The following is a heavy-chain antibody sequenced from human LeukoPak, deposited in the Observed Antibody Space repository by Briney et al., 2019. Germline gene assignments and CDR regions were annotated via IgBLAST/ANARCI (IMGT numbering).Heavy chain of an antibody. CDR3: ASRGARYSSGWKFDY. V-gene: IGHV4-39*07. J-gene: IGHJ4*02. D-gene: IGHD6-19*01. CDR2: IYYSGST. Sequence: SETLSLTCTVSGGSISSSSYYWGWIRQPPEKGLEWIGSIYYSGSTYYNPSLKSRVTISVDKSKNQFSLKLSSVTAADTAVYYCASRGARYSSGWKFDYWGQGTLVTVSS. CDR1: GGSISSSSYY.